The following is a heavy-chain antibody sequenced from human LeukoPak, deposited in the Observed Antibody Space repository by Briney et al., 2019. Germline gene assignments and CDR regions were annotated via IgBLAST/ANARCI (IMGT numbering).Heavy chain of an antibody. J-gene: IGHJ5*02. CDR3: ARGILGSHGWFDP. CDR2: INPNSGGT. Sequence: ASVKVSCKASGYTFTGHYMHWVRQAPGQRLEWMGWINPNSGGTNYAQKFQGRVTMTRDTSISTAYMELSRLRSDDTAVYYCARGILGSHGWFDPRGQGTLVTVSS. D-gene: IGHD3-22*01. CDR1: GYTFTGHY. V-gene: IGHV1-2*02.